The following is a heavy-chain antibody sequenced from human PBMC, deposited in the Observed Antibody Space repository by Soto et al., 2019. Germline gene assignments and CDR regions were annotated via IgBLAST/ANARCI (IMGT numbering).Heavy chain of an antibody. CDR3: ARVTYYDFWSGLYYFDY. CDR2: MNPNSGNT. J-gene: IGHJ4*02. V-gene: IGHV1-8*01. Sequence: GASVKVSCKASGYTFTSYDINWVRQATGQGLEWMGWMNPNSGNTGYAQKFQGRVTMTRNTSISTAYMELSSLRSEDTAVYYCARVTYYDFWSGLYYFDYWGQGTLVTVS. CDR1: GYTFTSYD. D-gene: IGHD3-3*01.